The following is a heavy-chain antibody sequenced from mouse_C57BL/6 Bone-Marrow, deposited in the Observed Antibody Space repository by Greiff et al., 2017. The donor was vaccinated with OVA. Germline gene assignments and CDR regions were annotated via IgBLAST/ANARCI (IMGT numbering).Heavy chain of an antibody. CDR2: ISNLAYSI. J-gene: IGHJ4*01. CDR1: GFTFSDYG. CDR3: ARRPTPYAMDY. V-gene: IGHV5-15*04. Sequence: EVHLVESGGGLVQPGGSLKLSCAASGFTFSDYGMAWVRQAPRKGPEWVAFISNLAYSIYYADTVTGRFTISRENAKNTLYLEMSSLRSEDTAMYYCARRPTPYAMDYWGQGTSVTVSS.